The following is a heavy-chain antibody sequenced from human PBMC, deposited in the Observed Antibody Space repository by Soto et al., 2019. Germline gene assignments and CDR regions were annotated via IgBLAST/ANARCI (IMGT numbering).Heavy chain of an antibody. J-gene: IGHJ5*02. CDR1: GGSISSYY. V-gene: IGHV4-59*01. Sequence: SETLSLTCTVSGGSISSYYWSWIRQPPGKGLEWIGYIYYSGSTNYNPSLKSRVTISVDTSKNQFSLKLSSVTAADTAVYYCAKSSIEARPEGGWFDPWGQGALVTVSS. CDR2: IYYSGST. D-gene: IGHD6-6*01. CDR3: AKSSIEARPEGGWFDP.